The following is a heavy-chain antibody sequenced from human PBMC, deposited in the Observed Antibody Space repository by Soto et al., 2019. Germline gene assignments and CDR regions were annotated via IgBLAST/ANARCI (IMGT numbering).Heavy chain of an antibody. CDR2: ISVSGGST. D-gene: IGHD3-3*01. CDR1: GFTFSSYA. CDR3: ANGPGPYYDFWSVPSTY. J-gene: IGHJ4*02. Sequence: TGGSLRLSCAASGFTFSSYAMSWVRQAPGKGLEWVSAISVSGGSTYYADSVKGRFTISRDNSKNTLYLQMNSLRAEDTAVYYCANGPGPYYDFWSVPSTYWGQGTLVTVSS. V-gene: IGHV3-23*01.